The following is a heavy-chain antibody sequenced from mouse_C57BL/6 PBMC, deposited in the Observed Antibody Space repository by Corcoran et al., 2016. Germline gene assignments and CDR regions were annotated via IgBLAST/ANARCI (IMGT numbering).Heavy chain of an antibody. CDR2: INPNNGGT. V-gene: IGHV1-26*01. Sequence: EVQLQQSGPERVKPGASVKISCKASGYTFTDYYMNWVKQSHGKSLEWIGDINPNNGGTSYNQKFKGKATLTVDKSSSTAYMELRSLTSEDSAVYYCARSYYSIPFAYWGQGTLVTVSA. CDR1: GYTFTDYY. J-gene: IGHJ3*01. D-gene: IGHD2-5*01. CDR3: ARSYYSIPFAY.